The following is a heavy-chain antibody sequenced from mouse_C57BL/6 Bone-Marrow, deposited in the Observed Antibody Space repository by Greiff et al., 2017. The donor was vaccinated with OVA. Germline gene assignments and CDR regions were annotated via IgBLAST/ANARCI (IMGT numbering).Heavy chain of an antibody. D-gene: IGHD1-1*01. J-gene: IGHJ3*01. CDR2: ISNGGGST. V-gene: IGHV5-12*01. CDR3: ARQGIYYGSSLAY. Sequence: EVKLVESGGGLVQPGGSLKLSCAASGFTFSDYYMYWVRQTPEKRLEWVAYISNGGGSTYYPDTVKGRFTISRDNAKNTLYLQMSRLKSEDTAMYYCARQGIYYGSSLAYWGQGTLVTVSA. CDR1: GFTFSDYY.